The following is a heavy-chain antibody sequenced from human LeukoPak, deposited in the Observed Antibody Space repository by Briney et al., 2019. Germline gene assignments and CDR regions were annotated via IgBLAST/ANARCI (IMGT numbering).Heavy chain of an antibody. Sequence: ASVKVSCKASGGTFSSFAISWVRQAPGQGLEWMGGIIPIFGTANYAQKFQGRVTITTDESTSTAYMELSSLRSEDTAVYYCARGRGGYSGYDSYFDYWGQGTLVTVSS. CDR2: IIPIFGTA. CDR1: GGTFSSFA. V-gene: IGHV1-69*05. J-gene: IGHJ4*02. CDR3: ARGRGGYSGYDSYFDY. D-gene: IGHD5-12*01.